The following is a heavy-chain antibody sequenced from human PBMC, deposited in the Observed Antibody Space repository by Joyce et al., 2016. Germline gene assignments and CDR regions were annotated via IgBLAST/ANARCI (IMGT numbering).Heavy chain of an antibody. Sequence: EVQLLQSGPEVKKPGESLRISCTGSGYSFTNYWINWVRQMPGKGLEWMGRIDPSDSYTYYSPAFQGHVTISTDKSIGTAYLQWRSLKASDTAMYYCARLAHRSNWSWLDPWGQGTLVIVSS. D-gene: IGHD2/OR15-2a*01. V-gene: IGHV5-10-1*03. CDR3: ARLAHRSNWSWLDP. CDR1: GYSFTNYW. J-gene: IGHJ5*02. CDR2: IDPSDSYT.